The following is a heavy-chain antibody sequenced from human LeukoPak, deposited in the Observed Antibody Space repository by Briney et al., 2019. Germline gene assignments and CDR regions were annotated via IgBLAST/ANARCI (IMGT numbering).Heavy chain of an antibody. Sequence: PGGSLRLSCAASGFTVSSNYMSWVRQAPGKGLEWVSVIYSGGNTYYADSVKGRFTISRDNSKNTLFLQMNSLRAEDTAIYYCAREVTFDCWGQGTLVTVSS. CDR2: IYSGGNT. D-gene: IGHD2-21*02. CDR1: GFTVSSNY. V-gene: IGHV3-66*01. CDR3: AREVTFDC. J-gene: IGHJ4*02.